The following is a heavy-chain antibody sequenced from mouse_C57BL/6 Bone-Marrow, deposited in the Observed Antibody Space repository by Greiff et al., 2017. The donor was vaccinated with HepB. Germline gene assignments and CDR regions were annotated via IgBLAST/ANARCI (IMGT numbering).Heavy chain of an antibody. CDR3: AREDYCGSSYPFAY. V-gene: IGHV3-6*01. CDR2: ISYDGSN. D-gene: IGHD1-1*01. Sequence: VQLQQSGPGLVKPSQSLSLTCSVTGYSITSGYYWNWIRQFPGNKLEWMGYISYDGSNNYNPSLKNRISITRDTSKNQFFLKLNSVTTEDTATYYCAREDYCGSSYPFAYWGQGTLVTVSA. J-gene: IGHJ3*01. CDR1: GYSITSGYY.